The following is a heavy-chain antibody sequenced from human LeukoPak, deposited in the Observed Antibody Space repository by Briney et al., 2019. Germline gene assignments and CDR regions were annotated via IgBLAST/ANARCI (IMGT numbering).Heavy chain of an antibody. CDR1: GFSFSSYG. CDR3: ARDVAHGARGYFDY. Sequence: GGSLRLSCATSGFSFSSYGMHWVRQAPGKGLERVAVIWYDGSNKYYADSVKGRFTISRDNSKNTLYLQVDSLRAEDTAVYYCARDVAHGARGYFDYWGQGTLVTVSS. D-gene: IGHD4-17*01. J-gene: IGHJ4*02. CDR2: IWYDGSNK. V-gene: IGHV3-33*01.